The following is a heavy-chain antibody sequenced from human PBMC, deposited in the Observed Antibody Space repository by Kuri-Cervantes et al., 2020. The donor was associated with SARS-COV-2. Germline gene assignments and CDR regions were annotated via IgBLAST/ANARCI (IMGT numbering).Heavy chain of an antibody. CDR3: ARGDRYGDYQTFDY. CDR1: GFTFDDYG. J-gene: IGHJ4*02. Sequence: GGSLRLSCAASGFTFDDYGMSWVRQAPGKGLEWVSGINWNGGSTGYADSVKGRFTISRDNAKSSLYLQMNSLRAEDTALYYCARGDRYGDYQTFDYWGQGTLVTVSS. D-gene: IGHD4-17*01. V-gene: IGHV3-20*04. CDR2: INWNGGST.